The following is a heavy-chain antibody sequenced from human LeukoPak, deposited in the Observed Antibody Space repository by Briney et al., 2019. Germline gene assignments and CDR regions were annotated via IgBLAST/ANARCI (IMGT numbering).Heavy chain of an antibody. D-gene: IGHD6-13*01. CDR3: ARDVILYSSSWYYFDY. V-gene: IGHV4-39*07. J-gene: IGHJ4*02. CDR2: INHSGST. Sequence: SETLSLTCIVSGDSISSGLYYWNWVRQPPGKGLEWIGEINHSGSTNYNPSLKSRVTISVDTSKNQFSLKLSSVTAADTAVYYCARDVILYSSSWYYFDYWGQGTLVTVSS. CDR1: GDSISSGLYY.